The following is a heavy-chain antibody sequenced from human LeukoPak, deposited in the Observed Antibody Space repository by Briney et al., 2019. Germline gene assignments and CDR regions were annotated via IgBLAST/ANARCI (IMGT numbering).Heavy chain of an antibody. CDR2: TRNKANSYTT. D-gene: IGHD3-22*01. J-gene: IGHJ4*02. CDR3: ARDLGSGYDY. CDR1: GFTFSDHY. Sequence: PGGPLRLSCAASGFTFSDHYMDWVRQAPGKGLEWVGRTRNKANSYTTEYAASVKGRFTISRDDSKNSLYLQMNSLRTEDTAVYYCARDLGSGYDYWAREPWSPSPQ. V-gene: IGHV3-72*01.